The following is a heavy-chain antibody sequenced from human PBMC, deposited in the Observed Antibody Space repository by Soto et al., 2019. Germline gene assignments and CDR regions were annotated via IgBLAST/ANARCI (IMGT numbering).Heavy chain of an antibody. Sequence: QVQLVQSGAEVKKPGASVKVSCQTSGYNFSAYYFNWVRQAAGQGPEWMGRLNPRNGQTGYVQKFRGRVTMTRDTSIATVYLELSRLTYEDTAIYFCARETDTSMVDYWGQGTLVTVSS. J-gene: IGHJ4*02. V-gene: IGHV1-8*01. CDR3: ARETDTSMVDY. CDR2: LNPRNGQT. D-gene: IGHD5-18*01. CDR1: GYNFSAYY.